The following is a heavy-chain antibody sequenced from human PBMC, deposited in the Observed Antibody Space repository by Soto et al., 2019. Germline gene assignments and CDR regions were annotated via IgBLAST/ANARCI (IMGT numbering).Heavy chain of an antibody. CDR2: TYHSGSTYYSGST. CDR1: GGSINSGGNY. CDR3: ARGQVPVAGSASTFDY. J-gene: IGHJ4*02. D-gene: IGHD6-19*01. V-gene: IGHV4-31*03. Sequence: QVQLQESGPGLVKPSQTLSLTCTVSGGSINSGGNYWSWIRQHPGKGLEWIGYTYHSGSTYYSGSTYYNPSLKSRFTISGDTSQNQFSLKLSSVTVADTAVYYCARGQVPVAGSASTFDYWGQGTLVTVSS.